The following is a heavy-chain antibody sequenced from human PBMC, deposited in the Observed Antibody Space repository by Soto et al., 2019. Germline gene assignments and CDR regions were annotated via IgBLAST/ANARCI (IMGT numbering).Heavy chain of an antibody. D-gene: IGHD1-26*01. V-gene: IGHV3-33*01. CDR1: GFTFSSYG. J-gene: IGHJ5*02. CDR3: ARDRNGGSYSGTWFDP. Sequence: QVQLVESGGGVVQPGRSLRLSCAASGFTFSSYGMHWVRQAPGKGLEWVAVIWYDGSNKYYADSVKGRFTISRDNSRTTLYLQMNSLRAEDTAVYYCARDRNGGSYSGTWFDPWGQGTLVTVSS. CDR2: IWYDGSNK.